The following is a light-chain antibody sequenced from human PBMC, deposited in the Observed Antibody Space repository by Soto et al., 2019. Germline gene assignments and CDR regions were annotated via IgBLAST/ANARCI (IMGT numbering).Light chain of an antibody. CDR1: QSLNTD. CDR2: GAS. V-gene: IGKV3-15*01. Sequence: EILMTQSPDSLSVSPGETATLCGSASQSLNTDLAWYQQKPGQAPRLLLYGASTRATGISTRFSGGGSGTEFTLTISGLQSEDSAVYYCQQYKSWPPITFGQGTRLEIK. J-gene: IGKJ5*01. CDR3: QQYKSWPPIT.